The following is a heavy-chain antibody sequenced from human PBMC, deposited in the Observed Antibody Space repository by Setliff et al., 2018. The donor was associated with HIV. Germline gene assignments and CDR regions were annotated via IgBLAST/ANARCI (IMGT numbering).Heavy chain of an antibody. Sequence: GGSLRLSCAVSGFTFSSYSMTWVRQAPGKGLEWVASVSSDSKYIYYADSVKGRFTISRDNAKNLLYLQMKSLRAEDTAVYYCATRPPTGYWGQGTLVTVSS. CDR3: ATRPPTGY. J-gene: IGHJ4*02. CDR1: GFTFSSYS. CDR2: VSSDSKYI. D-gene: IGHD1-1*01. V-gene: IGHV3-21*06.